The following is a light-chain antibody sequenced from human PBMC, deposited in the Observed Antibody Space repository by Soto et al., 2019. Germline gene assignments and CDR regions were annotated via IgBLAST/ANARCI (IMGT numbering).Light chain of an antibody. J-gene: IGKJ1*01. CDR2: DAS. CDR3: QQYNNWPPWT. CDR1: QSVTRN. V-gene: IGKV3-15*01. Sequence: EMVMTQSPATLSVSPGERATLSCRASQSVTRNLAWYQQKPGQAPRLLIYDASTRATGIPARFSGSGSGTEFTLTISSLQSEDLAVYYCQQYNNWPPWTLGQGTKWISN.